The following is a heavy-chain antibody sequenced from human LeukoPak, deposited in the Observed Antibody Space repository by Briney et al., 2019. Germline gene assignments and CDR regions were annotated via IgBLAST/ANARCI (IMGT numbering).Heavy chain of an antibody. CDR1: GFTFSTFA. CDR3: ARAPMTTVTTGYYFDY. J-gene: IGHJ4*02. Sequence: GGSLRLSCAASGFTFSTFAMIWVRQPPGKGLEWVSSIFPSGGEIHYADSVKGRFTISRDNAKNSLYLQMNSLRAEDTAVYYCARAPMTTVTTGYYFDYWGQGTLVTVSS. V-gene: IGHV3-21*01. D-gene: IGHD4-17*01. CDR2: IFPSGGEI.